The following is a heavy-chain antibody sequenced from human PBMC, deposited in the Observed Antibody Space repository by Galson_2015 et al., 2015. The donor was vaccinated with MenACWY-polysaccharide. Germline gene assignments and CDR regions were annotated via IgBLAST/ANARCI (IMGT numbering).Heavy chain of an antibody. D-gene: IGHD6-19*01. CDR1: GFTFSSYA. V-gene: IGHV3-23*01. CDR3: AKNRGQWLVDPFDY. CDR2: ISGSGGST. Sequence: SLRLSCEASGFTFSSYAMSWVRQAPGKGLEWVSAISGSGGSTYYADSVKGRSTISRDNSKNTLYLQMNSLRAEDTAVYYCAKNRGQWLVDPFDYWGQGTLVTVSS. J-gene: IGHJ4*02.